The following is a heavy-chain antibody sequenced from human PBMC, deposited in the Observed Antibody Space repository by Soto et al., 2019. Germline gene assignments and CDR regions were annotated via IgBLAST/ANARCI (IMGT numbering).Heavy chain of an antibody. CDR2: IIPIFGTA. V-gene: IGHV1-69*12. J-gene: IGHJ4*02. CDR1: GGTFSSYA. D-gene: IGHD4-17*01. CDR3: ARAGETTVTHYLDY. Sequence: QVQLVQSGAEVKKPGSSVKVSCKASGGTFSSYAISWVRQAPGQGLEWMGGIIPIFGTAHYAQKFQGRVTITADESTSTAYMELSSLRSEDTAVYYCARAGETTVTHYLDYWGQGTLVTVSS.